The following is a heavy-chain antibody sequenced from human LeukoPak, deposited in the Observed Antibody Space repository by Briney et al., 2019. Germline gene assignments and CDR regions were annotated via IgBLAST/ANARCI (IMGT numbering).Heavy chain of an antibody. CDR3: ARQGSGWSGAFDF. D-gene: IGHD6-19*01. Sequence: ASETLSLTCTVSGGSIKSSSYYWGWIRQPPGKGLEWIANIYYSGTTYYNPSLKSRVTTSVDTSKNHFSLRLNYVTAADTAVYYCARQGSGWSGAFDFWGQGTLITVSS. V-gene: IGHV4-39*01. J-gene: IGHJ4*02. CDR2: IYYSGTT. CDR1: GGSIKSSSYY.